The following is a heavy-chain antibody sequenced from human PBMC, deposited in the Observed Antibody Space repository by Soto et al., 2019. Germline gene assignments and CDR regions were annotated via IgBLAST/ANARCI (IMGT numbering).Heavy chain of an antibody. CDR2: INHSGST. D-gene: IGHD2-8*01. V-gene: IGHV4-34*01. J-gene: IGHJ4*02. Sequence: WETRSHTCSGYGGSFSGYYWSWIRQPPGKGLEWIGEINHSGSTNYNPSLKSRVTISVDTSKNQFSLKLSSVTAADTAVYYCARIMVGCICLIDLHQFQHWGPGILVT. CDR1: GGSFSGYY. CDR3: ARIMVGCICLIDLHQFQH.